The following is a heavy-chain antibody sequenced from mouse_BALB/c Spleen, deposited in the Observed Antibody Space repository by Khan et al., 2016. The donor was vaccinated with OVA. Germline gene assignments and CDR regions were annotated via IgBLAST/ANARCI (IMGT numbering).Heavy chain of an antibody. CDR3: ARRGYDYGRGALFAY. J-gene: IGHJ3*01. CDR2: IWSAGST. CDR1: DFSLDNYS. V-gene: IGHV2-2*02. Sequence: QVQLKESGPGLVAPSQSLSITCTVSDFSLDNYSIHWIRQSPGKGLEWLGVIWSAGSTDYNAAFISRLTITKDNSRSQVFFQVNSLQPNDTAIDYGARRGYDYGRGALFAYWGQGTLVTVSA. D-gene: IGHD2-4*01.